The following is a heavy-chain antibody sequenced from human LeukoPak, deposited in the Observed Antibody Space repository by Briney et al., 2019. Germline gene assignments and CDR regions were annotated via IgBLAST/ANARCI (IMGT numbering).Heavy chain of an antibody. V-gene: IGHV4-59*11. CDR2: IYYSGST. J-gene: IGHJ5*02. D-gene: IGHD6-13*01. CDR3: ARVAAAGTRWFDP. CDR1: GGSISSHY. Sequence: SETLSLTCTVSGGSISSHYWSWIRQPPGKGLEWIGYIYYSGSTNYNPSLKSRVTISVDTSKNQFSLKLSSVTAADTAVYYCARVAAAGTRWFDPWGQGTLGTVSS.